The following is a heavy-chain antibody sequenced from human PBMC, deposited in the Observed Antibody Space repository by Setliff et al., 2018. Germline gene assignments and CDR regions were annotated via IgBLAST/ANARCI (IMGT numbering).Heavy chain of an antibody. D-gene: IGHD3-22*01. J-gene: IGHJ4*02. CDR3: ARERSYYYDSSGFYYEGRHFDY. Sequence: PSETLSLTCTVSGGSINSGSYYWSWIRQSAGKGLEWIGYIYTSGSTNYNPSLKSRVTISLDTSKNQFSLKLSFVTAADTAVYYCARERSYYYDSSGFYYEGRHFDYWGQGTLVTAPQ. CDR1: GGSINSGSYY. CDR2: IYTSGST. V-gene: IGHV4-61*09.